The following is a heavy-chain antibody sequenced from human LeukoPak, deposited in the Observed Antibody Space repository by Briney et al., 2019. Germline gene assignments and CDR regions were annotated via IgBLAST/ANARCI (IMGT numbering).Heavy chain of an antibody. CDR3: ARDLIAAVLYGMDV. Sequence: ASVKVSCKASGYTFTSYGISWVRRAPGQGLEWMGWISAYNGNTNYAQKLQGRVTMTTGTSTSTAYMELRSLRSDDTAVYYCARDLIAAVLYGMDVWGQGTTVTVSS. J-gene: IGHJ6*02. D-gene: IGHD6-13*01. CDR2: ISAYNGNT. CDR1: GYTFTSYG. V-gene: IGHV1-18*01.